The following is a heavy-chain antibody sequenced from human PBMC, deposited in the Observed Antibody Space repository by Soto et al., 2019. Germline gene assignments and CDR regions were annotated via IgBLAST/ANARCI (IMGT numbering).Heavy chain of an antibody. CDR1: GFTFSSYG. D-gene: IGHD2-15*01. Sequence: QVQLVESGGGVVQPGRSMRLSCAASGFTFSSYGMHWVRQARGKGLEWVAVKWYDGSNKYYADSVKGRFTISRDNSKNTLYLQMNSLRAEDTAVYYCARDLMLLVYYYYGMDVWGQGTTVTVSS. CDR2: KWYDGSNK. CDR3: ARDLMLLVYYYYGMDV. V-gene: IGHV3-33*01. J-gene: IGHJ6*02.